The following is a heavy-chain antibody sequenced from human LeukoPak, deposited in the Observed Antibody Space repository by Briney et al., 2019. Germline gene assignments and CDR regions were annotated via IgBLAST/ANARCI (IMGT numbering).Heavy chain of an antibody. CDR2: ISAYNGNT. Sequence: ASVKVSCKASGYTFTSYGISWVRQAPGQGLEWMGWISAYNGNTNYAQKLQGRVTMTTDTSTSTAYMELRSLRSDDTAAYYCARELGTYYYGSGRLNWFDPWGQGTLVTVSS. CDR1: GYTFTSYG. CDR3: ARELGTYYYGSGRLNWFDP. V-gene: IGHV1-18*01. D-gene: IGHD3-10*01. J-gene: IGHJ5*02.